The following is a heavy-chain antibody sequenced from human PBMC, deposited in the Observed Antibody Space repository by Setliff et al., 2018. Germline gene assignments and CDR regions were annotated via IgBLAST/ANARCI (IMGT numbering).Heavy chain of an antibody. Sequence: PSETLSLTCTVSGGSISSSSYYWGWIRQPPGKGLEWIGESSHSGSTSYSPSLKSRLTMSVDTSKNQFSLQLTSVTAADTAVYYCARVDFTMIQGVLGLWGQGTLVT. CDR1: GGSISSSSYY. D-gene: IGHD3-10*01. CDR3: ARVDFTMIQGVLGL. V-gene: IGHV4-39*07. J-gene: IGHJ1*01. CDR2: SSHSGST.